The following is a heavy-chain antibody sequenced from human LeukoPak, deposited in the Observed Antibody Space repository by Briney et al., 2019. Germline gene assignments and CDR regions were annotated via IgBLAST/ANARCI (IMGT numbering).Heavy chain of an antibody. CDR1: GFTFSSYG. Sequence: GRSLRLSCAASGFTFSSYGMHWVRQAPGKGLEWVAVISYDGSNKYFADSVKGRFTISRDNSKNTLYLQMNSLRAEDTAVYYCATPYSYGYYFDYWGQGTLVTVSS. J-gene: IGHJ4*02. D-gene: IGHD3-16*01. V-gene: IGHV3-30*03. CDR2: ISYDGSNK. CDR3: ATPYSYGYYFDY.